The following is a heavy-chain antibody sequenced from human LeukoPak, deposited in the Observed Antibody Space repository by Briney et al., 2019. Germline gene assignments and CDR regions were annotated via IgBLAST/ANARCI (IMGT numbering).Heavy chain of an antibody. CDR3: ARVHGSSWYYFDY. CDR2: IYYSGST. D-gene: IGHD6-13*01. CDR1: GGSISSSSYY. J-gene: IGHJ4*02. Sequence: SETLSLTCTVSGGSISSSSYYWGWIRQPPGKGLEWIGSIYYSGSTYYSPSLKSRVTISVDTPKNQFSLKLSSVTAADTAVYYCARVHGSSWYYFDYWGQGTLVTVSS. V-gene: IGHV4-39*07.